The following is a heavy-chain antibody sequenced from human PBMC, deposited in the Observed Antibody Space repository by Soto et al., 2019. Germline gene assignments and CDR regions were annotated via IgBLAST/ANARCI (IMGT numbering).Heavy chain of an antibody. CDR2: ISYDGSNK. Sequence: QVQLVESGGGVVQPGRSLRLSCAASGFTFNSYAMHWVRQAPGKGLEWVAVISYDGSNKYYADSVKGRFTISRDNSKNTLYLQMNSLRAEDTAVYYCASAPGYSSSSWGQGTLVTVSS. V-gene: IGHV3-30-3*01. J-gene: IGHJ5*02. CDR3: ASAPGYSSSS. D-gene: IGHD6-13*01. CDR1: GFTFNSYA.